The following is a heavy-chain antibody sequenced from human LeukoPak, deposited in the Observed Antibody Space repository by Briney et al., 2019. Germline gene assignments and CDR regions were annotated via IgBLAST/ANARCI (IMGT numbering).Heavy chain of an antibody. V-gene: IGHV3-11*05. D-gene: IGHD3-9*01. CDR2: ISSSSSYT. CDR1: GFTFSSHA. Sequence: GGSLRLSCAASGFTFSSHAMSWVRQAPGKGLEWVSYISSSSSYTNYADSVKGRFTISRDNAKNSLYLQMNSLRAEDTAVYYCARESRKAYYDILTGYFDYWGQGTLVTVSS. CDR3: ARESRKAYYDILTGYFDY. J-gene: IGHJ4*02.